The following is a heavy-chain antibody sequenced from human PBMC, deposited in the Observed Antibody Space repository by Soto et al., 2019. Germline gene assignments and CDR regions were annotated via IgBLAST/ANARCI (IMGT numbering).Heavy chain of an antibody. CDR1: GGTFSTYA. V-gene: IGHV1-69*13. Sequence: SVKVSCKASGGTFSTYAISWVRQAPGQGLEWMGGIIPIFGTANYAQKFQGRVTITADESTSTAYMELRSLSSVTAADTAVYYCARASFDYLWLYDYWGQGTLVTVSS. CDR3: ARASFDYLWLYDY. J-gene: IGHJ4*02. CDR2: IIPIFGTA. D-gene: IGHD3-9*01.